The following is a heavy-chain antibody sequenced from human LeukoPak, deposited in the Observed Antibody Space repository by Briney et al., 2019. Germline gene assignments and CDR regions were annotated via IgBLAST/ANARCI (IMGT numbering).Heavy chain of an antibody. CDR2: ISSSSSYI. V-gene: IGHV3-21*01. Sequence: GGSLRLSCAASGFTLSSYSMNWVRQAPGKVLEWVSSISSSSSYIYYADSVKGRFTISRDNAKNSLYLQMNSLRAEDTAVYYCARTTSGYDSSGYYSGYWGQGTLVTVSS. CDR3: ARTTSGYDSSGYYSGY. J-gene: IGHJ4*02. D-gene: IGHD3-22*01. CDR1: GFTLSSYS.